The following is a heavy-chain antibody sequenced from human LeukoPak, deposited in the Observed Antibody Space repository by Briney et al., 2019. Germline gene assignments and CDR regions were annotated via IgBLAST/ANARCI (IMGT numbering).Heavy chain of an antibody. CDR2: INPSGGST. D-gene: IGHD5-18*01. CDR3: ARVHKRGYSYDLDFDY. J-gene: IGHJ4*02. Sequence: ASVKVSCKASGYTFTSYYRHWVRQAPGQGLEWMGIINPSGGSTSYAQKFQGRVTMTRDTSTSTVYMELSSLRSEDTAVYYCARVHKRGYSYDLDFDYWGQGTLVTVSS. V-gene: IGHV1-46*01. CDR1: GYTFTSYY.